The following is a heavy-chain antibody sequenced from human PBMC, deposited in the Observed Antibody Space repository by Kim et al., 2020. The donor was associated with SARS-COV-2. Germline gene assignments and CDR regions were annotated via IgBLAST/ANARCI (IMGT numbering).Heavy chain of an antibody. CDR1: GFSFRDSY. V-gene: IGHV3-11*01. Sequence: GGSLRLSCEGSGFSFRDSYMSWIRQTPGRGLEWLAYISNSGLTMYYADSVKGRFTVSRDNDKKLFYLQMNSLTADDTAIYYCATHHSYDSTGYYFEYWGPGTLVTVSS. CDR3: ATHHSYDSTGYYFEY. J-gene: IGHJ4*02. CDR2: ISNSGLTM. D-gene: IGHD3-22*01.